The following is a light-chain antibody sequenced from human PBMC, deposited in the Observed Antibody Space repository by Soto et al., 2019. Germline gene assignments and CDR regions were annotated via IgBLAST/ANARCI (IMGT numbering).Light chain of an antibody. CDR2: LGS. CDR3: QQSNMDPIT. J-gene: IGKJ5*01. CDR1: QSLLHVNGYSY. V-gene: IGKV2-28*01. Sequence: IVVTQSPLSLPVTPGEPASISCRSNQSLLHVNGYSYLDWYLQKPGQSPQLXIYLGSNRASGVPSRFSGSGGGTDFTLSISSVQPEDFATYFCQQSNMDPITFGQGTRLEIK.